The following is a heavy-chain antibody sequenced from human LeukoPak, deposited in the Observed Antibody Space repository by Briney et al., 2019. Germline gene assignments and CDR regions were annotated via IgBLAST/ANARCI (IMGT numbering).Heavy chain of an antibody. CDR2: IKSKSDGGTT. D-gene: IGHD5-12*01. CDR3: ITDRGQKPKWLRWNY. CDR1: GFTFNDAW. V-gene: IGHV3-15*01. J-gene: IGHJ4*02. Sequence: PGGSLRLSCAASGFTFNDAWMSWVRQAPGKGLEWVGRIKSKSDGGTTDYAAPVQGRFTISRDDSKNTLYLQMNSLKTEDTAVYYCITDRGQKPKWLRWNYWSQGTLVTVSS.